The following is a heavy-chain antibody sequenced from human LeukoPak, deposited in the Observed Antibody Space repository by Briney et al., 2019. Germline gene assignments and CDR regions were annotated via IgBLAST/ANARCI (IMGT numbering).Heavy chain of an antibody. V-gene: IGHV3-15*07. D-gene: IGHD3-22*01. J-gene: IGHJ4*02. CDR3: TTDNSYDSSGYYYGGSWDR. CDR2: IKSKTDGGTT. CDR1: GFTFSNAW. Sequence: GGSLRLSCAASGFTFSNAWMNWVRQAPGKGLEWVGRIKSKTDGGTTDYAAPVKGRFTISRDDSKNTLYLQMNSLKTEDTAVYYCTTDNSYDSSGYYYGGSWDRWGQGTLVTVSS.